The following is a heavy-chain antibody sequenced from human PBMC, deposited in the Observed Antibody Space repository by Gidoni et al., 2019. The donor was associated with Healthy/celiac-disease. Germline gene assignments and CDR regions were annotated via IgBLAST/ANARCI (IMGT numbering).Heavy chain of an antibody. CDR3: TTDPFDYGDYDY. J-gene: IGHJ4*02. CDR1: SNAW. V-gene: IGHV3-15*07. D-gene: IGHD4-17*01. Sequence: SNAWMNWVRQAPGKGLEWVGRIKSKTDGGTKDYAAPGKGICTIARDDSNNTLYLQMNSLKTEDTAVYYCTTDPFDYGDYDYWGQGTLVTVSS. CDR2: IKSKTDGGTK.